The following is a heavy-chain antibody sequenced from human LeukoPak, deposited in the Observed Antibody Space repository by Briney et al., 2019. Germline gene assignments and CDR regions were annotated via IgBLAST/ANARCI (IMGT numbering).Heavy chain of an antibody. CDR1: GGSISCYY. J-gene: IGHJ4*02. CDR2: IYTIGST. D-gene: IGHD2-21*02. V-gene: IGHV4-4*09. Sequence: PSDTLSLTCTVSGGSISCYYWSWIRQPPGKGLEWIGYIYTIGSTNYNPSLESRVTISVDTSKNHFSLKLSSVTAADTAVYYCARTVVVTAIHYFDYWGQGTLVTVSS. CDR3: ARTVVVTAIHYFDY.